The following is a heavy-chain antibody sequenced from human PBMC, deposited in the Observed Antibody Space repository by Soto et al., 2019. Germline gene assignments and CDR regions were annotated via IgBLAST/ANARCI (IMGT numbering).Heavy chain of an antibody. J-gene: IGHJ6*02. CDR3: ARKGPRYCSSTSCYTGSYYYYGMDV. CDR2: IIPIFGTA. V-gene: IGHV1-69*01. Sequence: QVQLVQSGAEVKKPGSSVKVSCKASGGTFSSYAISWVRQAPGQGLEWMGGIIPIFGTANYAQKFQGRVTITADESTSTAYMELSSLRSEDTAVYYCARKGPRYCSSTSCYTGSYYYYGMDVWGQGTTVTVSS. D-gene: IGHD2-2*02. CDR1: GGTFSSYA.